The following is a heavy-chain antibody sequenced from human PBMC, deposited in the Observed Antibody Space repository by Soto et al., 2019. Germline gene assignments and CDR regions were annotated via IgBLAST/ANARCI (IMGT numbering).Heavy chain of an antibody. CDR2: ISGSGDST. CDR3: AKERSSGWSFDY. Sequence: GGSLRLSCAASGFTFSTYAMNWVRQAPGKGLEWVSGISGSGDSTYYADSVKGRFTVSRDNSKNTLYLQMNSLRTEDTAVFYCAKERSSGWSFDYWGQGTLVTVSS. CDR1: GFTFSTYA. V-gene: IGHV3-23*01. D-gene: IGHD6-19*01. J-gene: IGHJ4*02.